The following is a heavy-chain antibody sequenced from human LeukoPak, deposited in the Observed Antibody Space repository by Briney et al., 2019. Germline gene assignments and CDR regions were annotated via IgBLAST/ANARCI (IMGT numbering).Heavy chain of an antibody. D-gene: IGHD3-10*01. Sequence: PSETLSLTCTVSGGSISSYYWSWIRQPPGKGLEWIGYIYYSGSTNYNPSLKSRVTISVDTSKNQFSLKPSSVTAADTAVYYCAXDDHGSGRTHYGMDVWGQGTTVTVSS. V-gene: IGHV4-59*01. J-gene: IGHJ6*02. CDR3: AXDDHGSGRTHYGMDV. CDR1: GGSISSYY. CDR2: IYYSGST.